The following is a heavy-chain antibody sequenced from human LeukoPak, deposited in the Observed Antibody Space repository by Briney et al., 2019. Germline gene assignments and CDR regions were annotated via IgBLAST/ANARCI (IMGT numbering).Heavy chain of an antibody. J-gene: IGHJ6*04. Sequence: ASVKVSCKPSVYTFTNYGISWVRQAAGQGRQWMGWISAYNGNTNYAQKLQGRVTMTTDTSTSTAYMELRSLRSDDTAVYYCARDPGNAGSYYGMDVWGKGTAVTVSS. D-gene: IGHD1-1*01. CDR2: ISAYNGNT. V-gene: IGHV1-18*04. CDR3: ARDPGNAGSYYGMDV. CDR1: VYTFTNYG.